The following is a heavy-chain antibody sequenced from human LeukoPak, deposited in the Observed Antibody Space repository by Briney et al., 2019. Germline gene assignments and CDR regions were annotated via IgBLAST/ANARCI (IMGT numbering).Heavy chain of an antibody. CDR2: IYHSGST. Sequence: SETLSLTCAVSGGSISSGGYSWSWIRQPPGKGLEWIGYIYHSGSTYYNPSLKSRVTISVDRSKNQFSLKLSSVTAADTAVYYCARGSQHRSGNFWYFDLWGRGTLVTVSS. V-gene: IGHV4-30-2*01. D-gene: IGHD6-13*01. J-gene: IGHJ2*01. CDR3: ARGSQHRSGNFWYFDL. CDR1: GGSISSGGYS.